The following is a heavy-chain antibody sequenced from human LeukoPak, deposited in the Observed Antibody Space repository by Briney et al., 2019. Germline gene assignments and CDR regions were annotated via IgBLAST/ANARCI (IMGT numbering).Heavy chain of an antibody. CDR3: TKGGYSTSWYWIY. J-gene: IGHJ4*02. V-gene: IGHV3-7*03. CDR1: GFTFSSYW. CDR2: IKPDGSEK. Sequence: GGSLRLSCAASGFTFSSYWMSWVRQAPGKGLEWVATIKPDGSEKDYVDSVRGRFTISRVNAENSLYLQMNSLRAEDTAVYHCTKGGYSTSWYWIYWGQGTLVTVSS. D-gene: IGHD6-13*01.